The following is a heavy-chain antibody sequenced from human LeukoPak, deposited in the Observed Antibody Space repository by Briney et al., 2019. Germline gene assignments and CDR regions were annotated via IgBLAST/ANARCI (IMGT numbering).Heavy chain of an antibody. J-gene: IGHJ4*02. CDR1: GGSINSNTKF. Sequence: SETLSLTCTVSGGSINSNTKFWGWLRPPPGKGLDWIVSIDDSGSTYYNPSLKSRITISADTSKNQFSLNLSSVTAAETAVYYCARHDALYYYYGSGRVSYFDYWGQGTLVTVSS. CDR2: IDDSGST. D-gene: IGHD3-10*01. V-gene: IGHV4-39*01. CDR3: ARHDALYYYYGSGRVSYFDY.